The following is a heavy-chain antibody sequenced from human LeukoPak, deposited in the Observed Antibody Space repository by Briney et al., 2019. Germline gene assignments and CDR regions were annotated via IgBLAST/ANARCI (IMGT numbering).Heavy chain of an antibody. CDR1: GLTFSSYA. Sequence: GGSLRLSCAASGLTFSSYAMSWVRQAPGKGLEWVSAISGSGGSTSYADSVKGRFTISRDNSKNTLYLQMNSLRAEDTAVYYCAKDPSRGTAYWGQGTLVTVSS. CDR3: AKDPSRGTAY. V-gene: IGHV3-23*01. CDR2: ISGSGGST. J-gene: IGHJ4*02. D-gene: IGHD2-21*02.